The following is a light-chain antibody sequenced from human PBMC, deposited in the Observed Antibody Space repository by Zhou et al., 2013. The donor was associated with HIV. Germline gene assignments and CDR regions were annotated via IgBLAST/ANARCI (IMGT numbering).Light chain of an antibody. CDR2: SVS. J-gene: IGKJ4*01. Sequence: DIVMTQSPLSLPVTPGEPASISCRSSQSLLYSDGYNYLDWYLQKPGQTPQLLMYSVSRRASGVPDRFSGSGSGTDFTLKINNMESEDVGVYYCFQRLEFPLTFGGGTKLDIK. CDR3: FQRLEFPLT. V-gene: IGKV2-40*01. CDR1: QSLLYSDGYNY.